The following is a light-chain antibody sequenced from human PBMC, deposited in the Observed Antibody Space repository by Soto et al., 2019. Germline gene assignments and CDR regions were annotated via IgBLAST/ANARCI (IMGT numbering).Light chain of an antibody. V-gene: IGLV1-44*01. J-gene: IGLJ2*01. CDR2: TSK. CDR3: AAWDDSLNVVV. CDR1: RSNIGSNT. Sequence: QSVLTQPPSASGTPGQTVTISCSGSRSNIGSNTLNWYQQLPGTAPQLLISTSKHRPSGVRDRFSASKSGTSASLAISGLQSDDEADYYCAAWDDSLNVVVFGGGTKVTVL.